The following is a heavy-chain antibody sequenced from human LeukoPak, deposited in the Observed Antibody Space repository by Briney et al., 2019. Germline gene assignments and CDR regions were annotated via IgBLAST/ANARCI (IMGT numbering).Heavy chain of an antibody. J-gene: IGHJ6*02. CDR3: ARSLPRMVAGRSYGMDV. D-gene: IGHD6-19*01. CDR2: MNPNSGNT. CDR1: GYTFTSYD. V-gene: IGHV1-8*01. Sequence: GASVKVSCKASGYTFTSYDINWVRQATGQGLEWMGWMNPNSGNTGYAQKFQGRVTMTRNTSISTAYMELSSLRSEDTAVYHCARSLPRMVAGRSYGMDVWGQGTTVTVSS.